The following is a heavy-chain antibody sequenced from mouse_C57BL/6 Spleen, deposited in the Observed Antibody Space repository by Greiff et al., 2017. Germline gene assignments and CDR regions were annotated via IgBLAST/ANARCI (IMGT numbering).Heavy chain of an antibody. Sequence: EVQLVESGPVLVKPGASVKMSCKASGYTFTDYYMNWVKQSHGKSLEWIGVINPYNGGTSYNQKFKGKATLTVDKSSSTAYMELNSLTSEESAVYSCERGEYYGSSYFAYWGQGTLLTVSS. D-gene: IGHD1-1*01. CDR1: GYTFTDYY. V-gene: IGHV1-19*01. CDR2: INPYNGGT. J-gene: IGHJ2*01. CDR3: ERGEYYGSSYFAY.